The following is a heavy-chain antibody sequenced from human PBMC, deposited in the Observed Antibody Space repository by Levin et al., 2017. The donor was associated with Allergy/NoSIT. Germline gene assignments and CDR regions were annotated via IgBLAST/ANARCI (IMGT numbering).Heavy chain of an antibody. V-gene: IGHV3-7*01. CDR1: GFTFSNFW. CDR3: ATDFLAY. D-gene: IGHD3/OR15-3a*01. CDR2: VKQDGSDK. Sequence: QAGGSLRLSCVASGFTFSNFWMSWVRQAPGKGLEWVANVKQDGSDKYYVDSVKGRFTISRDNAKNSLSLQMDSLRAEDTAVYYCATDFLAYWGQGTPVTVSS. J-gene: IGHJ4*02.